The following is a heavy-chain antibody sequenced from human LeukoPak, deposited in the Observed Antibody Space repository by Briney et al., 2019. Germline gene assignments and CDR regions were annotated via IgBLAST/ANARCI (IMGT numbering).Heavy chain of an antibody. CDR2: ISSSSSYI. V-gene: IGHV3-21*01. D-gene: IGHD2-15*01. CDR1: GFTFSNYN. J-gene: IGHJ2*01. Sequence: KSGGSLRLSCAASGFTFSNYNMNWVRQAPGKGLEWVSSISSSSSYIKYADSLRGRFTISRDNAKNSLFLQMNSLRAEDTAVYYCARSDLSYWYFGLWGRGTLVTVSS. CDR3: ARSDLSYWYFGL.